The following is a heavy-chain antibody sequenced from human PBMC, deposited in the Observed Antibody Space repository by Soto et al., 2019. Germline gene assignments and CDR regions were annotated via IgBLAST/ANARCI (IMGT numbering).Heavy chain of an antibody. J-gene: IGHJ6*02. CDR3: AKDHVGYYNGMDV. CDR2: ISYNGGKK. Sequence: QVPLVESGGGVVQPGTSLRLSCAASGFTFSSYGMHWVRQAPGKGLEWVAVISYNGGKKYYGDSVKGRFTISRDNSEKMMYLQMNRLRAEDTAVYYCAKDHVGYYNGMDVWGQGTTVTVSS. CDR1: GFTFSSYG. D-gene: IGHD3-10*01. V-gene: IGHV3-30*18.